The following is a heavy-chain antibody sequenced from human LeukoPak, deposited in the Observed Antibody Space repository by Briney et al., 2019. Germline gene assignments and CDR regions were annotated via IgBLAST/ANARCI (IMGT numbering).Heavy chain of an antibody. CDR1: GFTFSSYA. Sequence: PGGSLRLSCAASGFTFSSYAMSWVRQAPGKGLEWVSAISGSGGSTYYADSVKGRFTISRDNSYNTLYLQMNSLRADDTAAYYCTKHRTGPPYGLDVWGQGTTVTVSS. CDR2: ISGSGGST. CDR3: TKHRTGPPYGLDV. V-gene: IGHV3-23*01. J-gene: IGHJ6*02.